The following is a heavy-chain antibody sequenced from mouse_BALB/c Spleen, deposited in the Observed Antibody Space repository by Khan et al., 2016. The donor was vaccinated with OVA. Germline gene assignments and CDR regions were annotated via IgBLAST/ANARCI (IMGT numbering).Heavy chain of an antibody. CDR3: VRDGAHHESYGWFAY. CDR1: GYTFTSYT. V-gene: IGHV1-4*01. D-gene: IGHD1-1*01. J-gene: IGHJ3*01. Sequence: VQLQQSGAELARPGASVKMSCKASGYTFTSYTIHWIKKRPGQGLEWIGYINPSNGYTNYNQKFKDQATLTTDTSSTTAYMELSCLTSDVSAVSYCVRDGAHHESYGWFAYWGQGTLVTVSA. CDR2: INPSNGYT.